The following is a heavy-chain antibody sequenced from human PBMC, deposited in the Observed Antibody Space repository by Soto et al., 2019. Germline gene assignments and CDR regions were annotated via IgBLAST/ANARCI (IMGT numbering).Heavy chain of an antibody. CDR3: ARGYYYDSSGPKVAFDI. CDR1: GGTFSSYA. CDR2: IIPIFGTA. J-gene: IGHJ3*02. V-gene: IGHV1-69*13. Sequence: SVKVSCKASGGTFSSYAISWVRQAPGQGLEWMGGIIPIFGTANYAQKFQGRVTITADESTSTAYMELSSLRSEDTAVYYCARGYYYDSSGPKVAFDIWGQGTMVTVS. D-gene: IGHD3-22*01.